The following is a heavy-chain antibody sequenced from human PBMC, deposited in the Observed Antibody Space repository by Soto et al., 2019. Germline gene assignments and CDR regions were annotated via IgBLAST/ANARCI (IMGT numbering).Heavy chain of an antibody. J-gene: IGHJ4*02. CDR1: GFTFRNYG. CDR2: ISYDGRNT. D-gene: IGHD4-17*01. Sequence: LRLSCEAPGFTFRNYGMQWVRQAPGKGLQWVAYISYDGRNTYYSDSVKGRFTVSRDNSKNTLSLQMTALTLEDTAVYYCARDPRDYGDYIYYVDNWGQGTLVTVSS. V-gene: IGHV3-30*03. CDR3: ARDPRDYGDYIYYVDN.